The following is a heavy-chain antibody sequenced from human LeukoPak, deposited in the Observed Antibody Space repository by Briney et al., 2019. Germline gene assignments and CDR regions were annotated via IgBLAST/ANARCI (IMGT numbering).Heavy chain of an antibody. Sequence: GGSLRLSCAPSGLSFSSYTIHWVRQAPGKGLEWVSSISSTSGYIHYADSVKGRFSISRDNSKNTLYLQMNSLRAEDTAVYYCAKVGPTYCSGGSCYGRGFDYWGQGTLVTVSS. D-gene: IGHD2-15*01. CDR3: AKVGPTYCSGGSCYGRGFDY. J-gene: IGHJ4*02. CDR1: GLSFSSYT. CDR2: ISSTSGYI. V-gene: IGHV3-21*04.